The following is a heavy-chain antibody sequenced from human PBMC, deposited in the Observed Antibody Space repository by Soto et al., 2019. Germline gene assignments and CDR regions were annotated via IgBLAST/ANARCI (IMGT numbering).Heavy chain of an antibody. J-gene: IGHJ3*01. Sequence: PGGSLRLSCAASGFTISGYWMTWVRQAPGRRLELVANIKQDGSQKNYVDSVKGRFTISRDNARNSLDLQMNSLRDEDTAVYYCARDSTVTTSDAFDLWGPGTMVTVSS. D-gene: IGHD4-17*01. CDR2: IKQDGSQK. CDR1: GFTISGYW. CDR3: ARDSTVTTSDAFDL. V-gene: IGHV3-7*01.